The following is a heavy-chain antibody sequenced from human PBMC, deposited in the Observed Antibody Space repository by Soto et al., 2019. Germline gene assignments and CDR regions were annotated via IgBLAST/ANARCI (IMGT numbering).Heavy chain of an antibody. D-gene: IGHD2-15*01. CDR1: GGSISSSNW. J-gene: IGHJ6*02. CDR3: ARARAWYHNYYYGMDV. Sequence: PSETLSLTCAVSGGSISSSNWWIWVRQPPGKGLEWIGEIYHSGSTNYNPSLKSRVTISVDKSKNQFSLKLSSVTAADTAVYYCARARAWYHNYYYGMDVWGQGNTVP. CDR2: IYHSGST. V-gene: IGHV4-4*02.